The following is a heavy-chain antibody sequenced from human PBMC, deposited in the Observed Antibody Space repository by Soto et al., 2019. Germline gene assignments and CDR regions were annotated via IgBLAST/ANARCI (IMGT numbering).Heavy chain of an antibody. CDR1: GNNCNTYW. D-gene: IGHD3-16*01. V-gene: IGHV5-51*01. Sequence: XESLKLSCETSGNNCNTYWIAWVLQMPGKGLEWMGMIYPGDSETKYSESFQGQVTMSVDNSLSIAYLQWRSLKASDTATYFCESGSWGSKGFFGHWGQGTLVTVSS. J-gene: IGHJ4*02. CDR2: IYPGDSET. CDR3: ESGSWGSKGFFGH.